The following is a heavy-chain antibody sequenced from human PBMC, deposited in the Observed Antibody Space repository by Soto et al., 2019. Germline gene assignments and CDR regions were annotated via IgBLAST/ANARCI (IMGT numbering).Heavy chain of an antibody. CDR2: IYYSGST. CDR3: ARHTPAISISDH. Sequence: SETLSDQCTGSDGAIGGGVSNWSWFRQHPGKGLEWIGSIYYSGSTYYNPSLKSRVTISVDTSKNQFSLKLSSVTAADTAVYYCARHTPAISISDHWGQGTLVTVS. D-gene: IGHD2-15*01. J-gene: IGHJ4*02. CDR1: DGAIGGGVSN. V-gene: IGHV4-39*01.